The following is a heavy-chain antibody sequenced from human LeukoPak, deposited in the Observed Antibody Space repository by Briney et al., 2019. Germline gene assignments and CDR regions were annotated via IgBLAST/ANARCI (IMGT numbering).Heavy chain of an antibody. CDR1: GGSFSGYY. V-gene: IGHV4-34*01. J-gene: IGHJ4*02. Sequence: PSETLSLTCAVYGGSFSGYYWSWIRQPPGKGLEWIGEMNHSGSTNYNPSLKSRVTISVDTSKNQFSLKLSSVTAADTAVYYCARQDILTGIDYWGQGTLVTVSS. CDR3: ARQDILTGIDY. CDR2: MNHSGST. D-gene: IGHD3-9*01.